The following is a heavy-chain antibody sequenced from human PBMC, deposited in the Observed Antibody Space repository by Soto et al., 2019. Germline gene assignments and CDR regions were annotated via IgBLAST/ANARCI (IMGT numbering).Heavy chain of an antibody. CDR1: GGSFTSHG. D-gene: IGHD3-10*01. J-gene: IGHJ4*02. Sequence: QVQLVQSGAEVKKPGSSVKVSCKASGGSFTSHGFSWVRQAPGQGLEWMGGILPIFGTTNYAQKFQDRVTITADESTSTAYMEVSSLRSEDTAVYYCAREARGATASYYFDYWGQGTLVTVSA. CDR2: ILPIFGTT. CDR3: AREARGATASYYFDY. V-gene: IGHV1-69*01.